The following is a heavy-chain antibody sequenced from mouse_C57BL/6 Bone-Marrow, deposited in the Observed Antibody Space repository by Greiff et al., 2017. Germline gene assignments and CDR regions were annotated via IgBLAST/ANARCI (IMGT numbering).Heavy chain of an antibody. CDR2: ISSGGSYT. V-gene: IGHV5-6*01. Sequence: EVKLVESGGDLVKPGGSLKLSCAASGFTFINYGMSWVRQTPDQRLEWVADISSGGSYTYYPDSVKGRFTISRDNAKNTLDLQMSSLKSEDTAMYYCVRAGEYYGRGAMAYWGQGTSVTVSS. J-gene: IGHJ4*01. D-gene: IGHD1-1*01. CDR1: GFTFINYG. CDR3: VRAGEYYGRGAMAY.